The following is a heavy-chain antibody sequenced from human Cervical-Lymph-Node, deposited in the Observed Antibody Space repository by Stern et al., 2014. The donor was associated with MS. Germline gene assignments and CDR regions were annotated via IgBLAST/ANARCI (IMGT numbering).Heavy chain of an antibody. CDR1: GGTFSKFP. CDR3: ALSSETSDRWYSLGYDL. CDR2: IVPVCGTP. J-gene: IGHJ5*02. V-gene: IGHV1-69*01. Sequence: QVQLVQSGAEVTKPGSSVKVSCKASGGTFSKFPSSWVRQAPGQGLEWMGGIVPVCGTPTYAQEFRCRVTITADVSTRTVYMELSSLRSDDTAVYYCALSSETSDRWYSLGYDLWGQGTLVTVSS. D-gene: IGHD6-13*01.